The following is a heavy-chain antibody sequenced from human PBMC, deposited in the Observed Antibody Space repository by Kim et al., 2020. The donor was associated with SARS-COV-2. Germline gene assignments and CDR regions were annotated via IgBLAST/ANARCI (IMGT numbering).Heavy chain of an antibody. V-gene: IGHV4-59*08. J-gene: IGHJ5*02. CDR1: GGSISSYY. CDR3: ARHYELKGSGRPNWFDP. D-gene: IGHD3-10*01. CDR2: IYYSGST. Sequence: SETLSLTCTVSGGSISSYYWSWIRQPPGKGLEWIGYIYYSGSTNYNPSLKSRVTISVDTSKNQFSLKLSSVTAADTAVYYCARHYELKGSGRPNWFDPWGQGTLVTVSS.